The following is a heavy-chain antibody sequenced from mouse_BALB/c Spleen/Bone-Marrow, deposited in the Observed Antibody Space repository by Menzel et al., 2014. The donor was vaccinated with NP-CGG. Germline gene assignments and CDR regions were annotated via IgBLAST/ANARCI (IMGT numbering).Heavy chain of an antibody. V-gene: IGHV14-3*02. CDR3: ADLGDY. Sequence: EVKLVESGAALVKPGASVKLSCSASGFNIKDTYIHWVEQRPEQGLEWIGRIDPANGNTKYDPKFQGKATVTADTSANTGYLQLSSLTSEDTAVYYCADLGDYGGQGTTLTVSS. CDR2: IDPANGNT. CDR1: GFNIKDTY. J-gene: IGHJ2*01. D-gene: IGHD4-1*01.